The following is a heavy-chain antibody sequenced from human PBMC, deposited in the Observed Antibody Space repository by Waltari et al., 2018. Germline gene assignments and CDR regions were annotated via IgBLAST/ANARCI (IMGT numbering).Heavy chain of an antibody. V-gene: IGHV4-38-2*01. J-gene: IGHJ4*02. CDR1: GYSISSGYY. CDR3: ARGNSSIEALDY. CDR2: IYHSGST. D-gene: IGHD6-6*01. Sequence: QVQLQESGPGLVKPSETLSLTCAVSGYSISSGYYWGWVRQPPGKGLEWIGSIYHSGSTYYNPSLKRRVTMSGEAAKNQCSLKLSSVTAADTAVYYWARGNSSIEALDYWGQGTLVTVSS.